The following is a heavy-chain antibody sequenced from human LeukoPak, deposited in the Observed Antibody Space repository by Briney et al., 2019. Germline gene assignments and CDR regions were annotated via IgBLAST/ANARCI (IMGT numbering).Heavy chain of an antibody. CDR3: ARKLTGSFDI. Sequence: PGGSLRLSRAASGFTLSSYGMNGVRQAPGKGLEWVSSISGTSAYIYYADSVRGRFTISRDNAKNSLYLQMNSLRAEDTAVYFCARKLTGSFDIGAQGTMVTVSS. V-gene: IGHV3-21*01. D-gene: IGHD7-27*01. CDR1: GFTLSSYG. J-gene: IGHJ3*02. CDR2: ISGTSAYI.